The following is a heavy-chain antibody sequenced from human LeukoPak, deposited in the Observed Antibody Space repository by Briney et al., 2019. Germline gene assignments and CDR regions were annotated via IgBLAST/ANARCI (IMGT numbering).Heavy chain of an antibody. D-gene: IGHD3-22*01. CDR1: GYTFTTYD. Sequence: ASVKVSCKASGYTFTTYDITWVRQAPGRGLEYMGWISPYNGKTNIAQRHQGRVTMTTDSSTSTAYMELRSLRSDDTAVYYCARIKSSAAYYDSSGYAPGYYYYMDVWGKGTTVTISS. J-gene: IGHJ6*03. CDR3: ARIKSSAAYYDSSGYAPGYYYYMDV. CDR2: ISPYNGKT. V-gene: IGHV1-18*01.